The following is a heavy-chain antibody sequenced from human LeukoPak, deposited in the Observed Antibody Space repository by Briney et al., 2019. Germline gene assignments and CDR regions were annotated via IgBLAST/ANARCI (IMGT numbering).Heavy chain of an antibody. D-gene: IGHD4-17*01. V-gene: IGHV4-38-2*02. CDR3: ARDSDGAYDLVDN. CDR2: VYHSGST. CDR1: GYFITSGYY. J-gene: IGHJ4*02. Sequence: SETLSLTCAVSGYFITSGYYWGWIRQPPGKGLEWIGSVYHSGSTYYNPSLKSRVTMSVDTSKNQFSLKLTSVTAADTAVYYCARDSDGAYDLVDNWGEGTLVTVSS.